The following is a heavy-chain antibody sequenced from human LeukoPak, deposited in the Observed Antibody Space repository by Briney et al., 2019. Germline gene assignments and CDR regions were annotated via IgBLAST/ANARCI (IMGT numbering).Heavy chain of an antibody. V-gene: IGHV3-21*01. Sequence: GGSLRLSCAASGFTFSTYSVNWVRQAPGKGLEWVSFISSTSSNIYYADSVKGRFTISRDNAKNSLYLQMNSLRAEDTAVYYCARDRLRDWGQGTLVTVSS. J-gene: IGHJ4*02. D-gene: IGHD4-17*01. CDR3: ARDRLRD. CDR2: ISSTSSNI. CDR1: GFTFSTYS.